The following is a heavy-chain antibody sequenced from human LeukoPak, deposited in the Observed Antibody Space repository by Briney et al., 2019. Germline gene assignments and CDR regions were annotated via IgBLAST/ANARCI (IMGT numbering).Heavy chain of an antibody. V-gene: IGHV3-23*01. Sequence: GGSLRLSCAASGFTFSSYAMSWVRQAPGKGLEWVSAISGSGGSTYYADSVKGRFTISRDNAKNSLFLQMNSLRAEDTAVYYCARGTAVAGRDYWGQGTLVTVSS. D-gene: IGHD6-19*01. CDR2: ISGSGGST. CDR3: ARGTAVAGRDY. CDR1: GFTFSSYA. J-gene: IGHJ4*02.